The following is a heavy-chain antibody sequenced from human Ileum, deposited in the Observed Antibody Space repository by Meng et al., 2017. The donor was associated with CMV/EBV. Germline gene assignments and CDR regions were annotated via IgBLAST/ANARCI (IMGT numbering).Heavy chain of an antibody. J-gene: IGHJ4*02. V-gene: IGHV3-23*01. Sequence: SCAASGFTFGDYAMTWVRQAPGQGLEWVSSLNPSGDDTHYADSVKGRFAISRDNSGNTLSLQMDSLGADDTAVYYCATGQERHYHWGPGTLVTVSS. CDR1: GFTFGDYA. CDR3: ATGQERHYH. CDR2: LNPSGDDT. D-gene: IGHD3-10*01.